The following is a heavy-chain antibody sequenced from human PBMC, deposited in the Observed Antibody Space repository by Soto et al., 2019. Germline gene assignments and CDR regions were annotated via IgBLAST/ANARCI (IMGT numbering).Heavy chain of an antibody. J-gene: IGHJ4*02. CDR2: ISAYNGNT. D-gene: IGHD3-22*01. CDR1: GYTFTSYG. CDR3: ARHRTPKGGRVDSSGYSPFRYFDY. Sequence: ASVKVSCKASGYTFTSYGISWVRQAPGQGLEWVGWISAYNGNTNYAQKLQGRVTMTTDTSTSTAYMELRSLKASDTAMYYCARHRTPKGGRVDSSGYSPFRYFDYWGQGTLVTVSS. V-gene: IGHV1-18*01.